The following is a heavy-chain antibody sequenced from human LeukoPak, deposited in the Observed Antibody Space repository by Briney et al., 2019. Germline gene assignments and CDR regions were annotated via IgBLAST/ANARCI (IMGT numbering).Heavy chain of an antibody. CDR3: AGDLVAVHGALDI. D-gene: IGHD5-12*01. J-gene: IGHJ3*02. CDR1: GFTFSSHN. CDR2: ISGSSSYI. V-gene: IGHV3-21*01. Sequence: PGGSLRLSCAASGFTFSSHNMNWVRQAPGKGLEWVSSISGSSSYIYYADSVKGRFTISRDNAKNSLYLQMNGLRAEDTAVYYCAGDLVAVHGALDIWGQATMVTVSS.